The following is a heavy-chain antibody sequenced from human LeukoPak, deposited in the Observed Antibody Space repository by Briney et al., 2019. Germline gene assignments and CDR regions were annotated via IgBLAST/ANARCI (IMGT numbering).Heavy chain of an antibody. V-gene: IGHV5-51*01. J-gene: IGHJ4*02. CDR2: IHPGDSES. CDR3: ARTIAFYYDSSSYMDF. Sequence: GESLKISCKGSGYSFNSHWIGWVRQMPGKGLEWMGIIHPGDSESRYSPSFQGQVTMSADQSITTAYLQWNSLRASDTAMYFCARTIAFYYDSSSYMDFWGQGTLVTVSS. D-gene: IGHD3-22*01. CDR1: GYSFNSHW.